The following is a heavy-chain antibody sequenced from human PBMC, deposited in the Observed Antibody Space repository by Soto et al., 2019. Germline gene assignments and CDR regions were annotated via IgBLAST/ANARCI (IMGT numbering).Heavy chain of an antibody. CDR2: ISGSGGST. J-gene: IGHJ4*02. V-gene: IGHV3-23*01. D-gene: IGHD3-3*01. CDR1: GFTFSSYA. Sequence: PGGSLRLSCAASGFTFSSYAMSWVRQAPGKGLEWVSAISGSGGSTYYADSVKGRFTISRDNSKNTLYLQMNSLRAEDTAVYYCAKIPYDFWSGYYKIYYFDYWGQGTLVTVSS. CDR3: AKIPYDFWSGYYKIYYFDY.